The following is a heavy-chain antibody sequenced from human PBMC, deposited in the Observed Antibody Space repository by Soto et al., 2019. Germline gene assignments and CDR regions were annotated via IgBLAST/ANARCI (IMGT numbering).Heavy chain of an antibody. CDR2: ISYDGSNK. CDR3: AKDSMVRGVYGGFDY. CDR1: GFTFSSYG. Sequence: SLILSCAASGFTFSSYGMHWVRQAPGKWLEWVAVISYDGSNKYYADSVKGRFTISRDNSKNTLYLQMNSLRAEDTAVYYCAKDSMVRGVYGGFDYWGQGTLVT. J-gene: IGHJ4*02. D-gene: IGHD3-10*01. V-gene: IGHV3-30*18.